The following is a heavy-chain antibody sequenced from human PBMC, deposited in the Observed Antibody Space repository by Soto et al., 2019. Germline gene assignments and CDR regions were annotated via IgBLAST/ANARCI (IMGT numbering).Heavy chain of an antibody. J-gene: IGHJ4*02. CDR1: VFSVTINY. D-gene: IGHD3-9*01. CDR2: IYAGGNT. V-gene: IGHV3-53*01. Sequence: RGSLLLSCASSVFSVTINYMTWVRQAPGKGLDRVSVIYAGGNTYYPDSVKGRFTISSDNSKNTLFLQMNNLRAEDTAVYYCARVTTFYDILTSSYALNYFDYWGQGTRVTSPQ. CDR3: ARVTTFYDILTSSYALNYFDY.